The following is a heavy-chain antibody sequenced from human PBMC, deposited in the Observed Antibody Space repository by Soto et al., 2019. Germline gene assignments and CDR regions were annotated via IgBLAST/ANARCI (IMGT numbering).Heavy chain of an antibody. CDR1: GFTFSTFA. CDR3: AKPYGAFDRGNYDS. J-gene: IGHJ5*01. CDR2: ISASGGST. Sequence: GGSLRLSCTASGFTFSTFAMAWVRQTPGKGLEWVSTISASGGSTYYTDSVKGRFTISRDNSKNTLFLQMSSLRAEDTALYYCAKPYGAFDRGNYDSWGQGTLVTVSS. D-gene: IGHD2-8*01. V-gene: IGHV3-23*01.